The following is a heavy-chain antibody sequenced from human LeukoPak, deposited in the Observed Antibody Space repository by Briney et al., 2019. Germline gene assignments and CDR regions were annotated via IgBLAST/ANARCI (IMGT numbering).Heavy chain of an antibody. CDR1: GVSTTNGIYY. V-gene: IGHV4-39*01. CDR3: ARHAEYNSGWHFYLDH. Sequence: SETLSLTCTVSGVSTTNGIYYWAWIRQPPGKGLEWIGSVHNVGSTYYNLSLRSRVTMSIDTSKNQFPLRLNSVTAADTAVYHCARHAEYNSGWHFYLDHWGQGILVTVSS. J-gene: IGHJ4*02. CDR2: VHNVGST. D-gene: IGHD6-19*01.